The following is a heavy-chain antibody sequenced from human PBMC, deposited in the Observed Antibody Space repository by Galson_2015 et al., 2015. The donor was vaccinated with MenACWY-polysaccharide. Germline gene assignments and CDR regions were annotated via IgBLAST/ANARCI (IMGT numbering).Heavy chain of an antibody. J-gene: IGHJ5*02. CDR1: GFTFRSTW. CDR3: ARDPNWGNSFGP. Sequence: SLRLSCAASGFTFRSTWMSWVRQAPGKGLEWMALINLDGSQKDYMDSVKGRFAISRENAKNSLYLQINSLRAEDTAVYYCARDPNWGNSFGPWGRGTLVTVSS. V-gene: IGHV3-7*01. CDR2: INLDGSQK. D-gene: IGHD7-27*01.